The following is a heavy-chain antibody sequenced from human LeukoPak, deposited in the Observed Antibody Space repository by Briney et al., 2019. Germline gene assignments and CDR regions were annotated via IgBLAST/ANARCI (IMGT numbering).Heavy chain of an antibody. V-gene: IGHV4-34*01. CDR2: INHSGST. CDR1: GGSFSGYY. J-gene: IGHJ6*02. D-gene: IGHD3-10*01. CDR3: ARDVKVRGYYYGMDV. Sequence: SETLSLTCAVYGGSFSGYYWSWIRQPPGKGLEWIGEINHSGSTNYNPSLKSRVTISVDTSKNQFSLKLSSVTAADTAVYYCARDVKVRGYYYGMDVWGQGTTVTVSS.